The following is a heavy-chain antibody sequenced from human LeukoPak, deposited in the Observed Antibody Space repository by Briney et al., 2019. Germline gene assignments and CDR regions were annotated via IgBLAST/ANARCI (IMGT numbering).Heavy chain of an antibody. CDR2: INHSGST. V-gene: IGHV4-34*01. J-gene: IGHJ3*02. CDR3: ARVMREWELPRNYAFDI. CDR1: GGSFSGYY. D-gene: IGHD1-26*01. Sequence: PSETLSLTCAVYGGSFSGYYWSWIRQPPGKGLEWIGEINHSGSTNYNPSLKSRVTISVDTSKNQFSLKLSSVTAADTAVYYCARVMREWELPRNYAFDIWGQGTMVTVSS.